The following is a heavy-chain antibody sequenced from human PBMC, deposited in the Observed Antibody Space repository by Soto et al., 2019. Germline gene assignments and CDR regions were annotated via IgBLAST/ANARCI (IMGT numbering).Heavy chain of an antibody. CDR1: GFNFSTYG. CDR2: ISYDGGAK. V-gene: IGHV3-30*03. Sequence: QVRLVESGGGVVQPGRSLRLSCTASGFNFSTYGMHWVRQAPGKGLEWVAVISYDGGAKYYGDSVKGRFSISRDNSKSTLYLQVNSLRGDDTAVYYCAAVVRDIMQFDPWGQGTLVTVSS. J-gene: IGHJ5*02. CDR3: AAVVRDIMQFDP. D-gene: IGHD3-10*01.